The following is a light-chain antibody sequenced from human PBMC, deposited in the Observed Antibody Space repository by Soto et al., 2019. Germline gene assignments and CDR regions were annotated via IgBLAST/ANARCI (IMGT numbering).Light chain of an antibody. Sequence: MYKSPSTVSASVGDRVTITCRASQSITYYLAWYQQKPGKAPQLLINDASNLKRGAPSRFSGSGSGTDFTLTISSLQPEDVATYYCQTYDSAPTFGPGTKVAIK. V-gene: IGKV1-5*01. CDR3: QTYDSAPT. CDR1: QSITYY. CDR2: DAS. J-gene: IGKJ1*01.